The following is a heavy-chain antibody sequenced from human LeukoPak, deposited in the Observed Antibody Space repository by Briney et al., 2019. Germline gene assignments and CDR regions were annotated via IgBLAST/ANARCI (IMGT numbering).Heavy chain of an antibody. CDR3: ARGGGPRGSYLVTRAYFYY. Sequence: SDTLSLTCTVSGGPISSSSYYWGWIRQPPAKGLEWNGRNYYSGSTYHHPSPKSQVTIPVDSSKNQFSLRLSSVTAADTAVYYCARGGGPRGSYLVTRAYFYYWGQGTLVTVSS. V-gene: IGHV4-39*07. D-gene: IGHD1-26*01. J-gene: IGHJ4*02. CDR1: GGPISSSSYY. CDR2: NYYSGST.